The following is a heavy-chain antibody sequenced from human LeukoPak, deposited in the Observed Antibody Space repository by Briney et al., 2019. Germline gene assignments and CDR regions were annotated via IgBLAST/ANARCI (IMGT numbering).Heavy chain of an antibody. CDR2: ISYDGSNK. J-gene: IGHJ6*02. CDR1: GFTFSSYG. Sequence: GGSLRLSCAASGFTFSSYGMHWVRQAPGKGLEWVAVISYDGSNKYYADSVKGRFTISRDNSKNTLYLQMNSLRAEGTAVYYCAKDRGYSGYDWPYYYGMDVWGQGTTVTVSS. V-gene: IGHV3-30*18. CDR3: AKDRGYSGYDWPYYYGMDV. D-gene: IGHD5-12*01.